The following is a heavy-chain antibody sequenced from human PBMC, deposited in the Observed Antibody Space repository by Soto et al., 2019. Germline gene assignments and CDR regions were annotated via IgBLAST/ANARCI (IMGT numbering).Heavy chain of an antibody. CDR1: GGTFSSDS. Sequence: QVQLVQSGAEVKKSGSSVKVSCKASGGTFSSDSISWVRQAPGQGLEWMGGIIPVLGAPDYAQKFQGRVTITAYESTSKGYMELSSLNPEDTAVYYCAHAAFSDGSGGTWGQGTLVTVSS. V-gene: IGHV1-69*11. CDR3: AHAAFSDGSGGT. J-gene: IGHJ5*02. D-gene: IGHD3-10*01. CDR2: IIPVLGAP.